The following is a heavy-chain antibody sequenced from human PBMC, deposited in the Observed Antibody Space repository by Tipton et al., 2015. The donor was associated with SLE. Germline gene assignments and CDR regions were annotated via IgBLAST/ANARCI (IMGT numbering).Heavy chain of an antibody. D-gene: IGHD1-1*01. Sequence: SLRLSCAASGFTFSKSGMTWVRQAPGKGLEWVSGIGVNPSSRDYADSVKGRFTISRDNSNNMLYLQMNSLRDEDTAFYYCAKGTTDIDWWGQGTLVTVSS. J-gene: IGHJ4*02. CDR2: IGVNPSSR. V-gene: IGHV3-23*01. CDR1: GFTFSKSG. CDR3: AKGTTDIDW.